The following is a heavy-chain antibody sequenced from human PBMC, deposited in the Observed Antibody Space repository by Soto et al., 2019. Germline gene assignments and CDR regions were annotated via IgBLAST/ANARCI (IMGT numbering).Heavy chain of an antibody. CDR2: IYYSGST. D-gene: IGHD2-2*01. CDR3: AREGLGYCSSTSCLHDYYGMDV. CDR1: GGSISSGDYY. J-gene: IGHJ6*02. Sequence: QVQLQESGPGLVKPSQTLSLTSTVSGGSISSGDYYWSWIRQPPGKGLEWIGYIYYSGSTYYNPSLKSRVTIAVDTSKNQFSLKLSSVTAADTAVYYCAREGLGYCSSTSCLHDYYGMDVWGQGTTVTVSS. V-gene: IGHV4-30-4*01.